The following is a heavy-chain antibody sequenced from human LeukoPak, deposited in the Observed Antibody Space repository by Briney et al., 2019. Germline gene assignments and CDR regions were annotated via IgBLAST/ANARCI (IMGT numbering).Heavy chain of an antibody. Sequence: SETLSLTCAVYGGSFSGYYWGWIRQPPGKGLEWIGSIYYSGSTYYNPSLKSRVTISVDTSKNQFSLKLSSVTAADTAVYYCARERGRWYSSSWTPIDYWGQGTLVTVSS. CDR1: GGSFSGYY. CDR3: ARERGRWYSSSWTPIDY. CDR2: IYYSGST. V-gene: IGHV4-34*01. D-gene: IGHD6-13*01. J-gene: IGHJ4*02.